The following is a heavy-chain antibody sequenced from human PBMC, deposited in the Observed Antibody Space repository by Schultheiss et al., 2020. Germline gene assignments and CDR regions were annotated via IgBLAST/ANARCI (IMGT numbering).Heavy chain of an antibody. CDR2: ISWNSGSI. CDR1: GFTFDDYA. J-gene: IGHJ6*02. D-gene: IGHD6-19*01. CDR3: AGVAVAGSYYYYGMDV. V-gene: IGHV3-9*01. Sequence: GGSLRLSCAASGFTFDDYAMHWVRQAPGKGLEWVSGISWNSGSIGYADSVKGRFTISRDNAKNSLYLQMNSLRAEDTALYYCAGVAVAGSYYYYGMDVWGQGTTVTVSS.